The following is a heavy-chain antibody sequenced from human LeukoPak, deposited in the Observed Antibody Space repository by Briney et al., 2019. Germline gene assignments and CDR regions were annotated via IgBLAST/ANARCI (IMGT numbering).Heavy chain of an antibody. Sequence: GGSLRLSCAASGFTFSSYAMSWVRQAPGKGLEWVSASSGSGGSTYYADSVKGRFTIFRDNSKNTLYLQMNSLRAEDTAVYYCARVRVGYYFDYWGQGTLVTVSS. D-gene: IGHD1-14*01. CDR2: SSGSGGST. CDR1: GFTFSSYA. V-gene: IGHV3-23*01. J-gene: IGHJ4*02. CDR3: ARVRVGYYFDY.